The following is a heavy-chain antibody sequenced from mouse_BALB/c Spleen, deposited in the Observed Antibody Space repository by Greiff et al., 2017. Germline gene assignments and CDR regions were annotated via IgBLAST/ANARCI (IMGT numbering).Heavy chain of an antibody. CDR3: AFNRLYAMDY. Sequence: VKVVESGPGLVQPSQSLSITCTVSGFSLTSYGVHWVRQSPGKGLEWLGVIWSGGSTDYNAAFISRLSISKDNSKSQVFFKMNSLQANDTAIYYCAFNRLYAMDYWGQGTSVTVSS. J-gene: IGHJ4*01. CDR2: IWSGGST. CDR1: GFSLTSYG. D-gene: IGHD2-14*01. V-gene: IGHV2-2*02.